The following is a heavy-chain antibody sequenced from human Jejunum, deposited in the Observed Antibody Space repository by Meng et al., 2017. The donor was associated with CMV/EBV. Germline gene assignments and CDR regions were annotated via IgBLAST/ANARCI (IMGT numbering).Heavy chain of an antibody. J-gene: IGHJ4*02. CDR2: ISSSGST. D-gene: IGHD2-2*01. Sequence: VPLQDAGPGPVKPSDTLSLRCPAYVGTIRTYSWTWLRQPAGKGLEWFGRISSSGSTNYHPSLNSRVTMPVDTSKNHFSLRLSSVTAADTAVYYRARDLPGVGVDYWGQGTLVTVSS. CDR3: ARDLPGVGVDY. CDR1: VGTIRTYS. V-gene: IGHV4-4*07.